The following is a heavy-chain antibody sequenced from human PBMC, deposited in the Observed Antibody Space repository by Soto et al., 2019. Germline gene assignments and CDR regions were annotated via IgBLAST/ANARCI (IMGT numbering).Heavy chain of an antibody. D-gene: IGHD3-3*01. J-gene: IGHJ4*02. Sequence: EVQLLESGGGLVRPGGSLRLSCGASGFTFSIYAMSWVRQAPRKGLEWVSGISASGGSTYYADSMKGRFIISRDNSKNTVFLEMNSLTAEDTAVYYCAKSRARVVHRINPAADYWGQGTLVTVSA. CDR1: GFTFSIYA. CDR2: ISASGGST. V-gene: IGHV3-23*01. CDR3: AKSRARVVHRINPAADY.